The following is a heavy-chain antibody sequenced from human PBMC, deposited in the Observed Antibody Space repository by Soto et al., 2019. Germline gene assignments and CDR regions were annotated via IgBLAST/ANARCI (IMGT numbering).Heavy chain of an antibody. CDR1: GGSISFYY. Sequence: NPSETLSLTCSFSGGSISFYYWSWIRPSPGKGLEWLGYIYYSGSSNYSPSLKSRLTIALDTSKNQFSLNLTSVTAADTAVYYCAAGIAAAGVYDYWSQGTPVTVSS. D-gene: IGHD6-13*01. CDR3: AAGIAAAGVYDY. V-gene: IGHV4-59*01. CDR2: IYYSGSS. J-gene: IGHJ4*02.